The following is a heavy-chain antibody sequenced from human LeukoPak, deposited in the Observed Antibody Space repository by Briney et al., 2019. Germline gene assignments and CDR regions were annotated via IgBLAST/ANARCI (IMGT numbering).Heavy chain of an antibody. D-gene: IGHD1-1*01. J-gene: IGHJ4*02. CDR3: ARDRGNGNDEGGPLFDY. V-gene: IGHV3-66*01. CDR1: GFTVSNNY. Sequence: LSGGSLRLSCAASGFTVSNNYMSWVRQAPGKGLEWVSVIYSGGSTYYADSVKGRFTISRDNSKNTLYLQMNSLRAEDTAVYYCARDRGNGNDEGGPLFDYWGQGTLVTVSS. CDR2: IYSGGST.